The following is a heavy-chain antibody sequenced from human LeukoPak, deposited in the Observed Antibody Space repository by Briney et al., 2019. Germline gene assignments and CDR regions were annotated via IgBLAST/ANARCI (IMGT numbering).Heavy chain of an antibody. J-gene: IGHJ3*02. V-gene: IGHV3-74*01. CDR2: INSDGSST. CDR1: GFTFSGYW. D-gene: IGHD5-18*01. Sequence: GGSLILSCAASGFTFSGYWMHWVRQAPGKGLVWVSRINSDGSSTNYADSVKGRFTISRDNAKNTLYLQMNSLRAEDTAVYYCARLDTAMVTYPFDIWGQGTMVTVSS. CDR3: ARLDTAMVTYPFDI.